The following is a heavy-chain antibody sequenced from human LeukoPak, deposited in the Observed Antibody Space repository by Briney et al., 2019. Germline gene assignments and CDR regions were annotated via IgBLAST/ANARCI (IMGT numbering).Heavy chain of an antibody. CDR1: SGSIRGGFYY. CDR2: IYYSGGT. Sequence: PSETLSLTCTVSSGSIRGGFYYWTWIRQHPGKGLEWIGYIYYSGGTYYNPSLKSRVSISVDTSKNQLSLKLSSVTAADTAVYFCARGGSGAESHYAESCDYWFQGTLVTVYS. D-gene: IGHD3-16*01. J-gene: IGHJ4*02. V-gene: IGHV4-31*03. CDR3: ARGGSGAESHYAESCDY.